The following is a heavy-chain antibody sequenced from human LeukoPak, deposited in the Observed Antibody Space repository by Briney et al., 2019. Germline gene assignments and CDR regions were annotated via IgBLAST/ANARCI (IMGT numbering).Heavy chain of an antibody. J-gene: IGHJ4*02. CDR1: GYTFTGYY. CDR3: ARDYSSSSELPDY. V-gene: IGHV1-2*06. Sequence: ASVKVSCKASGYTFTGYYMHWVRQAPGQGLEWMGRINPNSGGTNYAQKFQGRVTMTRDTSISTAYMELSRLRSDDTAVYYCARDYSSSSELPDYWGQGTLVTVSS. D-gene: IGHD6-6*01. CDR2: INPNSGGT.